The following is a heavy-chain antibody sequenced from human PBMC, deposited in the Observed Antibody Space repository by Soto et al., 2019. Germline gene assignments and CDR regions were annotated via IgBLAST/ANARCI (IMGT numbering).Heavy chain of an antibody. CDR1: GYTFTDYY. D-gene: IGHD1-1*01. J-gene: IGHJ2*01. V-gene: IGHV1-2*04. CDR3: LRESRRPGTHWYSDV. Sequence: QVQLVQSGAEVKKPGASARVSCKASGYTFTDYYLHWERQAPGQWPEWMGRINPKRGDTKYGQRFQYWVTMTRATSIHTAYMDLYRLTSDDTAVYCCLRESRRPGTHWYSDVLGRGTLVIVSS. CDR2: INPKRGDT.